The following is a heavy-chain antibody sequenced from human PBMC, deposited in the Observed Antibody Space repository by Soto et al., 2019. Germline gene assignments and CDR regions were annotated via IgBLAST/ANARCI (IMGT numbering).Heavy chain of an antibody. CDR3: ARGRGFDY. CDR1: GGSFSGYY. Sequence: SETLSLTCAVYGGSFSGYYCSWIRQPPGKGLEWIGEINHSGSTNYNPSLKSRVTISVDTSKNQFSLKLSSVTAADTAVYYCARGRGFDYWGQGTLVTVSS. J-gene: IGHJ4*02. V-gene: IGHV4-34*01. D-gene: IGHD3-10*01. CDR2: INHSGST.